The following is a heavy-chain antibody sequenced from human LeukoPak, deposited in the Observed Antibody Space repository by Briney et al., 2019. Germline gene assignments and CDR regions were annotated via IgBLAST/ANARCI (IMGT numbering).Heavy chain of an antibody. V-gene: IGHV4-61*02. CDR1: GGSISSSSYY. Sequence: SETLSLTCTVSGGSISSSSYYWGWIRQPAGKGLEWIGRIYTSGSTNYNPSLKSRVTMSVDTSKNQFSLKLSSVTAADTAVYYCARELPPERPYYYMDVWGKGTTVTVSS. J-gene: IGHJ6*03. CDR2: IYTSGST. D-gene: IGHD1-1*01. CDR3: ARELPPERPYYYMDV.